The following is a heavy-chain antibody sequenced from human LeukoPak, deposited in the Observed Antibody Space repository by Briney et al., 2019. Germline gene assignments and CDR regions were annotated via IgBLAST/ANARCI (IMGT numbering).Heavy chain of an antibody. Sequence: SETLSLTCTVSGDSVNYNLYYWGWVRQPPGKELEWIGTIYYTGDTYSNPSLKSRVTISVDTSKSHFSLKLTSVTAADTAVYYCARVISISWFPYYFDCWGQGTLVIVSS. CDR3: ARVISISWFPYYFDC. J-gene: IGHJ4*02. CDR1: GDSVNYNLYY. V-gene: IGHV4-39*07. D-gene: IGHD6-13*01. CDR2: IYYTGDT.